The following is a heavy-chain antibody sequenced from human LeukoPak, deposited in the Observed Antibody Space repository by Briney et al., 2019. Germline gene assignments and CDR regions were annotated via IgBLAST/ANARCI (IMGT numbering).Heavy chain of an antibody. CDR2: IGGGGTT. CDR3: AQDRGARYPFGMDV. D-gene: IGHD2-2*01. CDR1: GLTFSTYA. Sequence: GGSPRLSCAASGLTFSTYAMRWIRQAPGKGLEWVSSIGGGGTTPYADSVKGRFTISRDLSKITVYLQMNSLRAEDTAVYYCAQDRGARYPFGMDVWGQGTTVTVSS. J-gene: IGHJ6*02. V-gene: IGHV3-23*01.